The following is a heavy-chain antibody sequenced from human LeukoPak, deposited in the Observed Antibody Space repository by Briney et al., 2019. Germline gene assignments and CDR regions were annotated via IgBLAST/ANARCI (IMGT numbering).Heavy chain of an antibody. J-gene: IGHJ6*03. CDR2: ISAYYGNT. V-gene: IGHV1-18*01. Sequence: ASVKVSCKASGYTFTSYGISWVRQAPGQGLEWMGWISAYYGNTNYAQKLQGRVTMTTDTSTSTAYMELRSLRSDDTAVYYCARELVGAAYYYYMDVWGKGTTVTVSS. CDR1: GYTFTSYG. CDR3: ARELVGAAYYYYMDV. D-gene: IGHD1-26*01.